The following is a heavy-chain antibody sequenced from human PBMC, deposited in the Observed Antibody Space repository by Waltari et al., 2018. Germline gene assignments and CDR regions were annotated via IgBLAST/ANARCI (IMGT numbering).Heavy chain of an antibody. V-gene: IGHV3-23*01. J-gene: IGHJ6*02. Sequence: EVQLLESGGGLVQPGGSLRLCCAPSGFTFSCYAMSWGRQVSGKGLEGVSSISGSGGNTYYADSVKGRFTISRDNSKNTLYLQMNSLRAEDTAVYYCAKRYCSGTSCQYYYFSMDVWGQGTTVTVSS. CDR2: ISGSGGNT. CDR1: GFTFSCYA. CDR3: AKRYCSGTSCQYYYFSMDV. D-gene: IGHD2-2*01.